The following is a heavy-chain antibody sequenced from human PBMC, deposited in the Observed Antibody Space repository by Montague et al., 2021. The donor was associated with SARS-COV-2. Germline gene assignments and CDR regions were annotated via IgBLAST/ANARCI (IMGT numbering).Heavy chain of an antibody. J-gene: IGHJ3*02. CDR3: VREKAGGLRNVFDI. Sequence: SETLSLTCTVSGFSIGSGDYWGWILQPPGKGLEWIGSIYHSGTTYYNPSLQSRLTMSIDTSTNQFSLRLTSVTAADTAVFFCVREKAGGLRNVFDIWAKGQRSPSLQ. CDR1: GFSIGSGDY. V-gene: IGHV4-38-2*02. CDR2: IYHSGTT.